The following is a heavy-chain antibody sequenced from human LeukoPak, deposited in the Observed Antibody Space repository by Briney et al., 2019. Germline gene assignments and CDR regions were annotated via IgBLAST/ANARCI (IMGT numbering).Heavy chain of an antibody. CDR2: IYYSGST. D-gene: IGHD6-19*01. CDR1: GGSISSSSYH. V-gene: IGHV4-39*01. CDR3: ARLPITGYSCGWDTY. J-gene: IGHJ4*02. Sequence: SETLSLTCTVSGGSISSSSYHWGWIRQPPGKGLEWIVNIYYSGSTYYNPSLKSRVTISVDTSKNQFSLKLSSVTAADTAVYYCARLPITGYSCGWDTYWGEGTLVTVSS.